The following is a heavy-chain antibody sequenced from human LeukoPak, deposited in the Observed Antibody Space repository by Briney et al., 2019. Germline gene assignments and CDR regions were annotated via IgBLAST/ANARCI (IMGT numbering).Heavy chain of an antibody. J-gene: IGHJ4*02. CDR3: ARVHRGGDTSGLFDY. CDR2: INHSGST. CDR1: GGSISSSSYY. D-gene: IGHD2-21*02. V-gene: IGHV4-39*07. Sequence: PSETLSLTCTVSGGSISSSSYYWSWIRQPPGKGLEWIGEINHSGSTNYNPSLKSRVTISVDTSKNQFSLKLSSVTAADTAVYYCARVHRGGDTSGLFDYWGQGTLVTVSS.